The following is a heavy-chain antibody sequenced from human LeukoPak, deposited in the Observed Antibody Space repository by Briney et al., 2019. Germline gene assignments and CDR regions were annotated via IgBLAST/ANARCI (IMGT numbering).Heavy chain of an antibody. J-gene: IGHJ3*02. CDR3: ARVLEKYKGRSGYDAFDI. CDR1: GYTFTSYY. D-gene: IGHD3-22*01. V-gene: IGHV1-46*01. Sequence: ASVKVSCKASGYTFTSYYIHWVRQAPGQGLEWMGITNPSAGSADYAQKFQGRVTMTSDTSTRTVYMEVSSLRSEDTAVYYCARVLEKYKGRSGYDAFDIWGQGTMVTVSS. CDR2: TNPSAGSA.